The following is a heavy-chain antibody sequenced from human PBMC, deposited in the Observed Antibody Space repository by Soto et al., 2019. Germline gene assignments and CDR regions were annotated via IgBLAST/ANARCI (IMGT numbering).Heavy chain of an antibody. CDR1: GGTFSSYA. D-gene: IGHD4-4*01. CDR2: IIPIFGTA. Sequence: SVKVSCKASGGTFSSYAISWVRQAPGQGLEWMGGIIPIFGTANYAQKFQGRVTITADESTSTAYMELSSLRSEDTAEYYCARXTYDYSNGMDYYYGMDVWGQGTTVTVSS. CDR3: ARXTYDYSNGMDYYYGMDV. V-gene: IGHV1-69*13. J-gene: IGHJ6*02.